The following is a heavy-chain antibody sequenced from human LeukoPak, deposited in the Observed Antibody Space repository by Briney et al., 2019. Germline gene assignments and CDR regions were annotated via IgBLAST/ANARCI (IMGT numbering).Heavy chain of an antibody. Sequence: GGSLRPSCAAPGFTFSSYAMSWFRQAPGKGLEWASAISGRGGSTYYADSVKGRFTISRDNSKNTLYLQMNSLRAEDTAVYYCAKVVLRYFDWLFPYLDYWGQGTLVTVSS. CDR2: ISGRGGST. J-gene: IGHJ4*02. CDR3: AKVVLRYFDWLFPYLDY. D-gene: IGHD3-9*01. V-gene: IGHV3-23*01. CDR1: GFTFSSYA.